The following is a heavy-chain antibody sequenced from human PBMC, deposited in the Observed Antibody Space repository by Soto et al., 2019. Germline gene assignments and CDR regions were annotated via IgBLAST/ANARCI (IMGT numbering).Heavy chain of an antibody. CDR3: ATDITPRTQNAFDT. Sequence: ASVKVSCKVSGYTLTELSMHWVRQAPGKGLEWMGGFDPEDGETIYAQKFQGRVTMTEDTSTDTAYMELSSLRSEDTAVYYCATDITPRTQNAFDTWGQGTMVTVSS. CDR1: GYTLTELS. J-gene: IGHJ3*02. CDR2: FDPEDGET. V-gene: IGHV1-24*01.